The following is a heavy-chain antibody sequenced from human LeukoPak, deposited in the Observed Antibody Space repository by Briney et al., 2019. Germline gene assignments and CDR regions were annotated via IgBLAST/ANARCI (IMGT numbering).Heavy chain of an antibody. CDR3: ARKVATINPFDY. J-gene: IGHJ4*02. CDR1: NGSISSSSYC. Sequence: SETLSLTCTVSNGSISSSSYCWSWIRQPPGKGLEWIGYIYYSGSTNYNPSLKSRVTMSVDTSKNQFFLELTSVTAADTAVYFCARKVATINPFDYWGQGTLVTVSS. V-gene: IGHV4-61*05. D-gene: IGHD5-24*01. CDR2: IYYSGST.